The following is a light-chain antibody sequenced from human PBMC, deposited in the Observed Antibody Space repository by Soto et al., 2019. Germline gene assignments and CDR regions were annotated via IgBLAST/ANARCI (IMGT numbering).Light chain of an antibody. J-gene: IGLJ2*01. V-gene: IGLV2-14*01. CDR2: DVS. Sequence: QSALTQPASVSGSPGQSITISCTGTSSDVGGYNYVSWYQQHPGKAPKLMISDVSNRPSGVSNRFSGSRSGNTASLTISGLQAEDEAHYYCSSYTGSTPLVVFGGGTKLTVL. CDR1: SSDVGGYNY. CDR3: SSYTGSTPLVV.